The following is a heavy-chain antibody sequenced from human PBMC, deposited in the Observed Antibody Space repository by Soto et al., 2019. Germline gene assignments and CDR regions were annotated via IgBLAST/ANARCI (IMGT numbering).Heavy chain of an antibody. Sequence: QVQLVQSGAEVKKPGASVKVSCKASGYTFTYYDINWVRQATGQGPEWMGWMSPNGDNTGYAQKFQGRVTMTWNTSIITAYMELSSLRSEDTAVYYCARGIDQGMDVWGQGTTVTVSS. CDR1: GYTFTYYD. CDR3: ARGIDQGMDV. CDR2: MSPNGDNT. V-gene: IGHV1-8*01. J-gene: IGHJ6*02. D-gene: IGHD3-22*01.